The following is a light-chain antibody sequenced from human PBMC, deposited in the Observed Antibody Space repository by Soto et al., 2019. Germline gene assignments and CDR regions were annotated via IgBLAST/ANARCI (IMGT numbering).Light chain of an antibody. J-gene: IGKJ3*01. CDR3: QQRSSSPST. V-gene: IGKV3-11*01. CDR1: QSVKNN. CDR2: DAS. Sequence: TQSPATLSVSPGERATLSCRASQSVKNNFAWYQQKPGQAPRLLIYDASYRATGVPARFSASGSGTDFTLTISSIEHDVFAVYYWQQRSSSPSTFGPGTKVDIK.